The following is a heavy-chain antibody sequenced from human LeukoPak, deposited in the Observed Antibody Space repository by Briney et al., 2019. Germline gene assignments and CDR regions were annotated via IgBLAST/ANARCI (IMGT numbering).Heavy chain of an antibody. CDR2: IYYSGRN. CDR1: GVSISSYY. D-gene: IGHD2-15*01. J-gene: IGHJ4*02. Sequence: PSETLSLTCTVSGVSISSYYWSWIRQPPGKGLEWIGYIYYSGRNNYNASLTNRVTISVDTSKNQYSLKLSSVTAADTAVYYCAREVGCCSGGSCYAYFDYWGGGTLVSVSS. V-gene: IGHV4-59*01. CDR3: AREVGCCSGGSCYAYFDY.